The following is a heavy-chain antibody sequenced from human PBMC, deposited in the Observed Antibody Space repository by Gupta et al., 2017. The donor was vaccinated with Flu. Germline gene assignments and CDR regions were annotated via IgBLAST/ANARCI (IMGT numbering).Heavy chain of an antibody. V-gene: IGHV3-21*01. CDR3: ARSFAYDRNASYDY. CDR2: ISSSSSYI. Sequence: RQAPGKGLDWVSSISSSSSYIFYADSVKGRFTVSRDNAKHSLYLQMDSLRAEDTAVYYCARSFAYDRNASYDYWGQGTLVTVSS. D-gene: IGHD3-16*01. J-gene: IGHJ4*02.